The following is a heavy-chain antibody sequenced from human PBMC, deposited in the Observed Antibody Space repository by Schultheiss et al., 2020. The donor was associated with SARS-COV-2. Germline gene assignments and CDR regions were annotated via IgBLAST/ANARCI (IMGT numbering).Heavy chain of an antibody. CDR2: IDTRSANTI. CDR3: ARDIADYFDY. D-gene: IGHD6-13*01. V-gene: IGHV3-48*04. CDR1: GFDFSRYS. J-gene: IGHJ4*02. Sequence: GESLKISCAASGFDFSRYSMNWLRQAPGRGLEWISYIDTRSANTIEYADSVKSRFTISRDDSSNSLYLQMNSLRPEDTAVYFCARDIADYFDYWGRGILVTVSS.